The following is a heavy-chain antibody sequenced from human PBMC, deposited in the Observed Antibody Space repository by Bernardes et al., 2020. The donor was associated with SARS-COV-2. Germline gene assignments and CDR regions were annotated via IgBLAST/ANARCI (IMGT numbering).Heavy chain of an antibody. V-gene: IGHV2-70*01. CDR3: ARELVGGTMLSGYNYYGMDV. CDR2: IDWDDNK. Sequence: SGPTLVKPTQTLTLTCTFSGFSLSTSKMCVNWIRQPPGKALEWLALIDWDDNKYYSTSLKTRLTISKDTSKNQVVLTMTNMDPVDTATYYCARELVGGTMLSGYNYYGMDVWGQGTTVTVSS. J-gene: IGHJ6*02. CDR1: GFSLSTSKMC. D-gene: IGHD1-26*01.